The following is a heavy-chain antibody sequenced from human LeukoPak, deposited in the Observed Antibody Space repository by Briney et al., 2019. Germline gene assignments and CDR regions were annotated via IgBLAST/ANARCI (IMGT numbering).Heavy chain of an antibody. J-gene: IGHJ4*02. V-gene: IGHV4-34*01. CDR1: GGSFSGYY. CDR3: ARGVRYFDWLPHY. D-gene: IGHD3-9*01. Sequence: PSETLSLTCAVYGGSFSGYYWSWIRQPPGKGLEWIGEINHSGSTNYNPSLKSRVTISVDTSKNQFSLKLSSVTAADTAVYYCARGVRYFDWLPHYWGQGTLVTVSS. CDR2: INHSGST.